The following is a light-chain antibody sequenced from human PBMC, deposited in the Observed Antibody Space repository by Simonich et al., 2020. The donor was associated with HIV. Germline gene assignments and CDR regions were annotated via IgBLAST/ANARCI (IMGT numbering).Light chain of an antibody. J-gene: IGKJ4*01. V-gene: IGKV3D-20*01. CDR3: QQYGSSPLT. CDR2: DAS. CDR1: QSVSSNY. Sequence: EIVLTQSPGTLSLSPGERATLSCRASQSVSSNYLAWYQQKPGLAPRLLIYDASSRATGIPDRVSGSGSGTDFTLTISRLEPEDFAVYYCQQYGSSPLTFGGGTKVDIK.